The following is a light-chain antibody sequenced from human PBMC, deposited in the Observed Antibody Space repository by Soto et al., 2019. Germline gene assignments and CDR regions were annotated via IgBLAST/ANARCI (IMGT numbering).Light chain of an antibody. Sequence: DIVLTQSLGTLSLSPGERATLSCRARQSIINNFLAWYQQKTGQPPRLLIYVADNSATGIPDRFSGSGSGTDFTLTISRLEPEDFAVYYCQQYGRSPQTFGQGTKVDIK. J-gene: IGKJ1*01. V-gene: IGKV3-20*01. CDR2: VAD. CDR3: QQYGRSPQT. CDR1: QSIINNF.